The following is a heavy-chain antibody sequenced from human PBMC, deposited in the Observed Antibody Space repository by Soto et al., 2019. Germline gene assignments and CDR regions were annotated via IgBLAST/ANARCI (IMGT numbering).Heavy chain of an antibody. CDR1: GGSISSSSYY. J-gene: IGHJ3*02. Sequence: QLQLQESGPGLVKPSETLSLTCTVSGGSISSSSYYWGWIRQPPGKGLEWIGSIDYSGSTYYNPSLKSRVTLSVDTSKNQFSLKLSSVTAADTAVYYCARQGIAAAARAFDIWGQGTMVNVSS. V-gene: IGHV4-39*01. CDR3: ARQGIAAAARAFDI. CDR2: IDYSGST. D-gene: IGHD6-13*01.